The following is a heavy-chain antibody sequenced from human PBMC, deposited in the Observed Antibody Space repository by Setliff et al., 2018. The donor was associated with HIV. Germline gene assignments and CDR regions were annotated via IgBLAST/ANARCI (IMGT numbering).Heavy chain of an antibody. CDR2: INKRSDYL. Sequence: GSLRLSCVGSGFAFGTYTINWVRLAPGKGLEWVASINKRSDYLYYADSVKGRFTISRDNAKNSVFLQMNSLRAEDTAVYYCAGGPGTTSIDYWAQGTLVTVSS. CDR3: AGGPGTTSIDY. CDR1: GFAFGTYT. V-gene: IGHV3-21*04. J-gene: IGHJ4*02. D-gene: IGHD1-26*01.